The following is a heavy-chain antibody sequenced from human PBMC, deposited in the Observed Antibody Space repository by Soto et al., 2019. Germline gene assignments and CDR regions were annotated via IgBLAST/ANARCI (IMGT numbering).Heavy chain of an antibody. D-gene: IGHD4-4*01. Sequence: GGSLRLSCTASGFTFGDYAMSWFRQAPGKGLEWVGFIRSKGYGATTGYAGFVKGRLTISRDDSQSTAYLQMDSLKTEDTAVYYCTRARYSPPYYFDYWGQGTLVTVSS. CDR2: IRSKGYGATT. J-gene: IGHJ4*02. CDR1: GFTFGDYA. CDR3: TRARYSPPYYFDY. V-gene: IGHV3-49*03.